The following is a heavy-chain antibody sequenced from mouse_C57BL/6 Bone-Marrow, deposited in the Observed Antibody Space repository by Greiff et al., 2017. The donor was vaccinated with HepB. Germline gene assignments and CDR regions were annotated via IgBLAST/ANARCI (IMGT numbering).Heavy chain of an antibody. CDR2: IDPSDSET. D-gene: IGHD1-1*02. Sequence: QVQLKQPGAELVRPGSSVKLSCKASGYTFTSYWMHWVKQRPIQGLEWIGNIDPSDSETHYNQKFKDKATLTVDKSSSTAYMQLSSLTSEDSAVYYCARLGGGPFAYWGQGTLVTVSA. J-gene: IGHJ3*01. V-gene: IGHV1-52*01. CDR1: GYTFTSYW. CDR3: ARLGGGPFAY.